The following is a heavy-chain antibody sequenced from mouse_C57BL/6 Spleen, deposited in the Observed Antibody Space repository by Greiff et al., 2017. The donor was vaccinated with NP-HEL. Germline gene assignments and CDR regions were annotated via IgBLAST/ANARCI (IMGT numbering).Heavy chain of an antibody. D-gene: IGHD1-1*01. CDR2: ISYDGSN. J-gene: IGHJ4*01. CDR1: GYSITSGYY. Sequence: EVKLMESGPGLVKPSQSLSLTCSVTGYSITSGYYWNWIRQFPGNKLEWMGYISYDGSNNYNPSLKNRISITRDTSKKQFFLKLNSVTTEDTATYYCASGGYGSSYAMDYWVQGTSVTVSS. V-gene: IGHV3-6*01. CDR3: ASGGYGSSYAMDY.